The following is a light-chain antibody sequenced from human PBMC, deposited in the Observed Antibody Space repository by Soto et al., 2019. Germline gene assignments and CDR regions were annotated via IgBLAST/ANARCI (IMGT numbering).Light chain of an antibody. V-gene: IGKV1-5*01. CDR3: QQYNSYWT. CDR2: DAS. CDR1: QSIRSW. J-gene: IGKJ1*01. Sequence: DIQMTQSPSTLSASIGDRVTITCRASQSIRSWLAWYQQKPGRAPKLLIYDASSLESGVPSRFSGSGSGTEFTLTISSLQPDDFAGYYCQQYNSYWTFGQGTKVEIK.